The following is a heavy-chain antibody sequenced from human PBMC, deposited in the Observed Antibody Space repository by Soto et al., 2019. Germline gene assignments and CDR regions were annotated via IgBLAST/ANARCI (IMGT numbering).Heavy chain of an antibody. CDR3: AKGRGGSGSLTPRVDF. D-gene: IGHD3-10*01. CDR1: GFTFNNYA. Sequence: EVQLLESGGGLVQPGGSLRLSCAASGFTFNNYAMTWVRQAPGKGLEWVSAISGGGDTTSYADSVKGRFTVSRDGSKNTLYLQMMNQRAEDTALYYCAKGRGGSGSLTPRVDFWGQGTLVTVSS. V-gene: IGHV3-23*01. J-gene: IGHJ4*02. CDR2: ISGGGDTT.